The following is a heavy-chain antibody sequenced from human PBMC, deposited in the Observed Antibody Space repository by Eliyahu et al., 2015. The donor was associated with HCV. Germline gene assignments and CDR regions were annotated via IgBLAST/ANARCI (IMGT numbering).Heavy chain of an antibody. CDR3: ARSPSVKQWLVWHYFDY. Sequence: YYWSWVRQPAGKGLEWIGRIYTTGSTDYNPSLKSRVTLSVDTSNNQFSLKLSSVTAADTAVYYCARSPSVKQWLVWHYFDYWGQGTPVTVSS. V-gene: IGHV4-4*07. CDR1: YY. CDR2: IYTTGST. J-gene: IGHJ4*02. D-gene: IGHD6-19*01.